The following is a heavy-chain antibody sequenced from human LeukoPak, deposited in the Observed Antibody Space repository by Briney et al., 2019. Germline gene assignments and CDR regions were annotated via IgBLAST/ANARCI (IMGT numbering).Heavy chain of an antibody. V-gene: IGHV4-39*07. D-gene: IGHD3-22*01. CDR1: GGSISSSSYY. CDR2: IYYSGST. CDR3: AREEAHYYDSSGPLVDWFDP. Sequence: SETLSLTCTVSGGSISSSSYYWGWIRQPPGKGLEWIGSIYYSGSTYYNPSLKSRVTISVDTSKNQFSLKLSSVTAADTAVYYRAREEAHYYDSSGPLVDWFDPWGQGTLVTVSS. J-gene: IGHJ5*02.